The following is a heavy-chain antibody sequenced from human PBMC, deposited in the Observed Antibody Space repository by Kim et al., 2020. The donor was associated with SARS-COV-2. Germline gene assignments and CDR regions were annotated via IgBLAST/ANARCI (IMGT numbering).Heavy chain of an antibody. CDR1: GGSVTTTNNY. CDR2: ISYTGFT. D-gene: IGHD3-22*01. V-gene: IGHV4-61*01. CDR3: ARLEWLLRNNWFDP. J-gene: IGHJ5*02. Sequence: SETLSLTCTVSGGSVTTTNNYWGWIRQPPGKRMEWIGYISYTGFTHYNPSLQSRVTISIETSKNQFSLKVTSVTAADTAVYYCARLEWLLRNNWFDPWGQGTLVTVSS.